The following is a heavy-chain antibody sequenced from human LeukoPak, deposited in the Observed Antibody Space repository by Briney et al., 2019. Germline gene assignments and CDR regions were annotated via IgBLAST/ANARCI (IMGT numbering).Heavy chain of an antibody. Sequence: GGSLRLSCAASGFTFDDYAMQWVRQAPGKGLEWISGISWNSGSIAYADSVKGQFTISRDNAKNSLFLQMNSLRVEDTALYYCAKSGCSSSTCSIDYWGQGTLVTVSS. J-gene: IGHJ4*02. D-gene: IGHD2-2*01. V-gene: IGHV3-9*01. CDR2: ISWNSGSI. CDR1: GFTFDDYA. CDR3: AKSGCSSSTCSIDY.